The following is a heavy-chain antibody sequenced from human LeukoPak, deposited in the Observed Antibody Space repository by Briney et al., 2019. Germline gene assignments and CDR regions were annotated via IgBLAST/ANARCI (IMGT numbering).Heavy chain of an antibody. J-gene: IGHJ4*02. CDR3: AKQDDFWSGYDY. V-gene: IGHV3-23*01. D-gene: IGHD3-3*01. CDR2: ISGSGGST. Sequence: PGGSLRLSCAASGFTFSSYAMSWVRQAPGKGLEWVSAISGSGGSTYYADSVKGRFTISRDNSKNTLYLQMNSLRAEDTALYYCAKQDDFWSGYDYWGQGTLVTVSS. CDR1: GFTFSSYA.